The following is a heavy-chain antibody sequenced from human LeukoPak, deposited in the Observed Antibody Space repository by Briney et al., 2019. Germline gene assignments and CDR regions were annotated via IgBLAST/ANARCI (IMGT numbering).Heavy chain of an antibody. V-gene: IGHV3-48*04. CDR3: ASSGSYRTQHYFDY. D-gene: IGHD1-26*01. CDR2: IGSSGSPI. CDR1: GFTFSTYS. Sequence: QPGGSLRLSCAASGFTFSTYSMNWVRQAPGKGLEWVSYIGSSGSPIYYADSVKGRYTISRDNAKNSLFLQMNSLRAEDTAVYYCASSGSYRTQHYFDYWGQGTLVTVSS. J-gene: IGHJ4*02.